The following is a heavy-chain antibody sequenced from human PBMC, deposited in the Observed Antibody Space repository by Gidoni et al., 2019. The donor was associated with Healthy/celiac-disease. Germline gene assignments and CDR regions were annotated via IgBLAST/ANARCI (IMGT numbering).Heavy chain of an antibody. CDR2: INSDGSST. D-gene: IGHD2-21*01. CDR1: GFTFRSSW. Sequence: EVQLVESGGGLVKPGGSLRLACAASGFTFRSSWMHWVRQAPGKGLVWVSRINSDGSSTSYADSVKGRFTISRDNAKNTLYLQMNSLRAEDTAVYYCAREIAFAGSALPDKWGQGTLVTVSS. CDR3: AREIAFAGSALPDK. J-gene: IGHJ4*02. V-gene: IGHV3-74*01.